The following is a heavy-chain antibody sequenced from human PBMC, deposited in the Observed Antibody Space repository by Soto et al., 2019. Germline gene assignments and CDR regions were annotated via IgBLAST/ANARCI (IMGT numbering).Heavy chain of an antibody. Sequence: GGSLRLSCAASGFTFSSYGMHWVRQAPGKGLEWVAVIWYDGSNKYYADSVKGRFTISRDNSKNTLYLQMNSLRAEDTAVYYCARTYYDFWSGDSRIYHYYYMDVWGKGTTVTVSS. V-gene: IGHV3-33*01. CDR3: ARTYYDFWSGDSRIYHYYYMDV. CDR2: IWYDGSNK. J-gene: IGHJ6*03. CDR1: GFTFSSYG. D-gene: IGHD3-3*01.